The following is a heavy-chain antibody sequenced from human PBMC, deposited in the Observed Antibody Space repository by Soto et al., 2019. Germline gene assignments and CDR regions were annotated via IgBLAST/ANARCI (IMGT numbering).Heavy chain of an antibody. V-gene: IGHV1-69*02. CDR3: ARAPPCSGGSCYLGGSWWFDP. CDR1: GGTFSSYT. J-gene: IGHJ5*02. D-gene: IGHD2-15*01. Sequence: ASVKVSCKASGGTFSSYTISWVRQAPGQGLEWMGRIIPILGIANYAQKFQGRVTITADKSTSTAYMELSSLRSEDTAVYYCARAPPCSGGSCYLGGSWWFDPWGQGTLVTVSS. CDR2: IIPILGIA.